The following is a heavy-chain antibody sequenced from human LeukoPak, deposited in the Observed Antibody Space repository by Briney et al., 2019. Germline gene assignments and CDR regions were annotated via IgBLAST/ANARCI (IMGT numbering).Heavy chain of an antibody. CDR2: ISWNSGSI. CDR3: AKGRYGDYVEPWFDY. CDR1: GFTFDDYA. Sequence: GGSLRFSCAASGFTFDDYAMHWVRQAPGKGLEWVSGISWNSGSIGYADSVKGRFTISRDNAKNSLYLQMNSLRAEDTTLYYCAKGRYGDYVEPWFDYWGQGTLVTVSS. D-gene: IGHD4-17*01. V-gene: IGHV3-9*01. J-gene: IGHJ4*02.